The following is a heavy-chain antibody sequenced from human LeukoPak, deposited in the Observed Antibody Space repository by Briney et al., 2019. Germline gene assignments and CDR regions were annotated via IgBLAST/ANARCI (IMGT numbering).Heavy chain of an antibody. CDR2: IYPGDSDT. CDR3: ARHAATIGVAFDY. Sequence: GESLKISCKGSGYSFTSYWIGWVRQMPGKGLEWMGIIYPGDSDTRYSPSFQGQVTISADKPISTAYLQWSSLKASDTAMYYCARHAATIGVAFDYWGQGTLVTVSS. D-gene: IGHD3-16*01. V-gene: IGHV5-51*01. CDR1: GYSFTSYW. J-gene: IGHJ4*02.